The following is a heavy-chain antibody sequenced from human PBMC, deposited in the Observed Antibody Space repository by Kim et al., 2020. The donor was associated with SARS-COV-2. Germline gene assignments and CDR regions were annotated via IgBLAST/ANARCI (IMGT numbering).Heavy chain of an antibody. CDR3: AREAYDYGGNSLSWFDP. CDR2: ISSSSSYI. D-gene: IGHD4-17*01. J-gene: IGHJ5*02. CDR1: GFTFSSYS. V-gene: IGHV3-21*01. Sequence: GGSLRLSCAASGFTFSSYSMNWVRQAPGKGLEWVSSISSSSSYIYYADSVKGRFTISRDNAKNSLYLQMNSLRAEDTAVYYCAREAYDYGGNSLSWFDPWGQGTLVTVSS.